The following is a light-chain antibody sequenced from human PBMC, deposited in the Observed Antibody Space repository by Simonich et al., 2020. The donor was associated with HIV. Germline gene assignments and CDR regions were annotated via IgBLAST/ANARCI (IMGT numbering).Light chain of an antibody. J-gene: IGKJ3*01. V-gene: IGKV2-28*01. CDR2: LGS. CDR1: QSLLSSNGLKY. CDR3: MQALQTPLFT. Sequence: DIVMTQSPLSLPVTPGEPASISCRSSQSLLSSNGLKYLVWYLQKPGQSPQLLIYLGSNRASGVPDRFSGSGSGTDFTLKISRVEAEDVGVYYCMQALQTPLFTFGPGTKVDIK.